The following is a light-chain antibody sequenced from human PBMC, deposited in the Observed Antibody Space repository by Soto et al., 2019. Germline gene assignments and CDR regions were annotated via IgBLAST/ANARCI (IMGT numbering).Light chain of an antibody. CDR3: SSYTSSSTYV. CDR1: SSDIGSYDF. J-gene: IGLJ1*01. CDR2: DVT. V-gene: IGLV2-14*01. Sequence: QSALTQPASVSGSPGQAITISCAGTSSDIGSYDFVSWHQQHPGKAPKLLIYDVTNRPSGVPDRFSGSQSGKTASLTISGLQAGDEADYYCSSYTSSSTYVFGTGTKVTVL.